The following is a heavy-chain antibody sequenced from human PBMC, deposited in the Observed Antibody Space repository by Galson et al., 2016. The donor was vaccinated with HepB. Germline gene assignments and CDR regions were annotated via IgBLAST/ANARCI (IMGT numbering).Heavy chain of an antibody. J-gene: IGHJ6*02. Sequence: SLRLSCAASGFTFNSFAMHWVRQAPGKGLEWVAVISYDGNIKYYADSVRGRFTISRDNSKNTLYLQMNSLRAEDTALYYCARDRDIILVEAASYYGIDAWGHGTTVTVSS. V-gene: IGHV3-30*14. CDR2: ISYDGNIK. D-gene: IGHD2-15*01. CDR3: ARDRDIILVEAASYYGIDA. CDR1: GFTFNSFA.